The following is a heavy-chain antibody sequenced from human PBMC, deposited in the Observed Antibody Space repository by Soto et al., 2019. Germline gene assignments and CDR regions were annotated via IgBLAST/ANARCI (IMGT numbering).Heavy chain of an antibody. D-gene: IGHD6-13*01. Sequence: QVQLVESGGGVVQPGRSLRLSCVASGFTFNNYAFHWVRQTPGTGLEWVAVISNDGSDKYYADSVKGRFTISRDNSKNTLHLQMDSLRAEDTAVYFCAKVRIARAKPLYFDSWGQGTLVTVSS. CDR3: AKVRIARAKPLYFDS. J-gene: IGHJ4*02. V-gene: IGHV3-30*18. CDR1: GFTFNNYA. CDR2: ISNDGSDK.